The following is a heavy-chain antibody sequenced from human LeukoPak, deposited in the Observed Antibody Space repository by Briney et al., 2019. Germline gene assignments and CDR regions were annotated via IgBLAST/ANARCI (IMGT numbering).Heavy chain of an antibody. J-gene: IGHJ1*01. CDR3: ARRLLGYCSGGSCYSGYFQH. Sequence: GGSLRLSCAASGFTFSNYEMNWVRQAPGKGLEWVSRIHWNGGRTGYADSVKGRFTISRDNAKNSLYLQMNSLRVEDTAMYYCARRLLGYCSGGSCYSGYFQHWGQGTLVTVSS. CDR2: IHWNGGRT. D-gene: IGHD2-15*01. CDR1: GFTFSNYE. V-gene: IGHV3-20*04.